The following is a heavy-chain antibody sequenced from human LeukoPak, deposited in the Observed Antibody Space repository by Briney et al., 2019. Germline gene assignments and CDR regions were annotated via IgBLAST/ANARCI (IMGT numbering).Heavy chain of an antibody. CDR1: GFTLSTYW. CDR3: ATTSSSPEYFQH. J-gene: IGHJ1*01. CDR2: INSDGSST. D-gene: IGHD6-6*01. V-gene: IGHV3-74*01. Sequence: TGGSLRLSCAASGFTLSTYWMNWVRQAPGKGLVWVSRINSDGSSTSYADSVKGRFTISRDNAKNTLYLQMNSLRAEDTAVYYCATTSSSPEYFQHWGQGTLVTVSS.